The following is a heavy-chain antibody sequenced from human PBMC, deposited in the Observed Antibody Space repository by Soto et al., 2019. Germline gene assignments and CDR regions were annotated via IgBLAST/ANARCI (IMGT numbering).Heavy chain of an antibody. Sequence: SETLSPTCTVSGLSISSYYWGWIRQPPEKGVEWIGYTYYSGSTNYNPSLKSRVTISVDTPKNQSSMKLSSVTAAETAVYYFARHRLSNSNLVFYNMAVGGRATTLPLP. J-gene: IGHJ6*02. V-gene: IGHV4-59*01. CDR2: TYYSGST. CDR3: ARHRLSNSNLVFYNMAV. CDR1: GLSISSYY. D-gene: IGHD1-1*01.